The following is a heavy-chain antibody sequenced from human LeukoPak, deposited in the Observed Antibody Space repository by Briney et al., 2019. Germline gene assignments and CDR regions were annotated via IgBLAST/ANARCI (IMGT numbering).Heavy chain of an antibody. Sequence: GGSLRLSCAASGLTFSSYGMLWVRQAPGKGLEWVAVISYDGSNKYYADSVKGRFTISRDNSKNTLYLQMNSLRGEDTAVYYCAKDSDGWGQGTLVTVSS. CDR2: ISYDGSNK. CDR3: AKDSDG. J-gene: IGHJ4*02. D-gene: IGHD4-17*01. CDR1: GLTFSSYG. V-gene: IGHV3-30*18.